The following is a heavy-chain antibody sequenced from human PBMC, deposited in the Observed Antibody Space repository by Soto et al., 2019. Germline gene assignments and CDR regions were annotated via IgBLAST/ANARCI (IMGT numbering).Heavy chain of an antibody. V-gene: IGHV4-39*01. CDR2: MFYSGLT. Sequence: PSETRSLTCTVSGGSISSGDYYWAWIRQPPGKGLEWIGSMFYSGLTYYNPSLKSRVTLSVDTSKNHFSVRLNSVTAADTAVYYCAPLTVSLSGPYGIHVWGQGTTVTVSS. CDR1: GGSISSGDYY. J-gene: IGHJ6*02. CDR3: APLTVSLSGPYGIHV. D-gene: IGHD2-15*01.